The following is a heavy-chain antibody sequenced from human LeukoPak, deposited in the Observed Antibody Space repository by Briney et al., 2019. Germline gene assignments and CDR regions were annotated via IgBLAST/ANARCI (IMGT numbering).Heavy chain of an antibody. V-gene: IGHV3-23*01. CDR2: VYACRDWI. J-gene: IGHJ1*01. Sequence: GGSVRLSCVASGFTLSSYAMSWVRQAPGKGLEWVSAVYACRDWIYYADSVKGRFTISRDNSENTLYLQMNNLRAEDTAAYYCAKIPSRYDTSGYSPAEYFQHWGQGTLVTVSS. CDR1: GFTLSSYA. CDR3: AKIPSRYDTSGYSPAEYFQH. D-gene: IGHD3-22*01.